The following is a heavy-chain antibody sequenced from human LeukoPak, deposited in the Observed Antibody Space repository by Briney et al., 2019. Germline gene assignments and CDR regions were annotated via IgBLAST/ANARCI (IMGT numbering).Heavy chain of an antibody. CDR1: GFSVNSYY. Sequence: RGSLRLSCAASGFSVNSYYMSWVRQAPGRGLEWVSALSSGDNTHYSDSVYGRFTISRDNSKNTLYLQLNSLRAEDTAVYYCARRYCSTCPTGHAFDLWGQGTMVTVSA. CDR2: LSSGDNT. CDR3: ARRYCSTCPTGHAFDL. V-gene: IGHV3-53*01. D-gene: IGHD2-2*01. J-gene: IGHJ3*01.